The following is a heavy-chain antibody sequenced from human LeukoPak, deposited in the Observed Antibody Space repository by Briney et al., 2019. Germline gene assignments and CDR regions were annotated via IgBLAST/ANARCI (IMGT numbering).Heavy chain of an antibody. CDR3: AKHVRTSVWFFDY. V-gene: IGHV3-23*01. D-gene: IGHD6-19*01. Sequence: GGSLRLSCAASGFIFSSDALSWVRQAPGKGLEWVPLISGSGGRTDYADSVKGRFTISRDNSKNTLYLQMNSLKAEDTAVYYCAKHVRTSVWFFDYWGQGTLVTVSS. J-gene: IGHJ4*02. CDR2: ISGSGGRT. CDR1: GFIFSSDA.